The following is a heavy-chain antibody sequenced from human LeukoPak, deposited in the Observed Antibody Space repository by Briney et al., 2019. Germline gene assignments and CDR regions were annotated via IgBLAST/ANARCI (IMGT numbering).Heavy chain of an antibody. J-gene: IGHJ5*02. D-gene: IGHD6-13*01. CDR2: IYTSGST. Sequence: SETLSLTCTVSGGSISSGSYYWSWIRQPAGKGLEWIGRIYTSGSTNYNPSLKSRVSISVDTSKNQFSLRLSSVTAADTAVDYCARDLSSGSSNDWFDPWGQGTLVTVSS. V-gene: IGHV4-61*02. CDR3: ARDLSSGSSNDWFDP. CDR1: GGSISSGSYY.